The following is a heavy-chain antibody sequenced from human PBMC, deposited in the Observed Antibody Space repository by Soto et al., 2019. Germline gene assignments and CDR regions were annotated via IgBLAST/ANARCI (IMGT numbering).Heavy chain of an antibody. J-gene: IGHJ4*02. Sequence: QVQLQESGPGLVKPSETLSLTCTVSSGSISSSYWTWIRQPPGRELEWIGCISYSGSTNYSPSLKSRVTISVDTSKNQCSLKLNSVTAADTAVYYCARGRWLVDYWGQGSLVTVSS. D-gene: IGHD6-19*01. CDR2: ISYSGST. CDR3: ARGRWLVDY. CDR1: SGSISSSY. V-gene: IGHV4-59*01.